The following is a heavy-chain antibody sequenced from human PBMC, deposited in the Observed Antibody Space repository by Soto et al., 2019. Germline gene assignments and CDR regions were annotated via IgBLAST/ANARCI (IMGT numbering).Heavy chain of an antibody. Sequence: GESLKISCKGSGYTFTNYWIGWVRQMPGKGPEWMGILYPGDSDTKYNPSFQGQVTISADKSITTTYLQWSSLKASDTAIYYCAASIFYYGMDVWGQVTTVTVSS. CDR2: LYPGDSDT. CDR1: GYTFTNYW. CDR3: AASIFYYGMDV. V-gene: IGHV5-51*01. J-gene: IGHJ6*02.